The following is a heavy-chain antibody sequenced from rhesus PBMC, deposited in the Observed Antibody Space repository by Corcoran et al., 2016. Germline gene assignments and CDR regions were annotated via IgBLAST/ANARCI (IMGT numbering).Heavy chain of an antibody. Sequence: EVQLVESGAGLVQPGGSLRLSCAASGFTFRTSWMSWVRQAPGKGLDWVTRIKRKADGETADYAASVKGRFTISKDDSKNTLYLQMNSLKTEDTAVYYFTTESVVYYNFWTGYFDYWGQGVLVTVSS. J-gene: IGHJ4*01. CDR1: GFTFRTSW. D-gene: IGHD3-3*01. CDR3: TTESVVYYNFWTGYFDY. CDR2: IKRKADGETA. V-gene: IGHV3-30*02.